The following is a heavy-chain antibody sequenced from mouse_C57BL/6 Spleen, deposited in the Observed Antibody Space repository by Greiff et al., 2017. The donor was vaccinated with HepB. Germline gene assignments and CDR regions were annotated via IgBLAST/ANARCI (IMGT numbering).Heavy chain of an antibody. CDR1: GYSITSGYY. Sequence: EVKLMESGPGLVKPSQSLSLTCSVTGYSITSGYYWNWIRQFPGNKLEWMGYISYDGSNNYNPSLKNRISITRDTSKNQFFLKLNSVTTEDTATYYCARDIDWAFDYWGQGTTLTVSS. J-gene: IGHJ2*01. CDR3: ARDIDWAFDY. V-gene: IGHV3-6*01. CDR2: ISYDGSN. D-gene: IGHD4-1*01.